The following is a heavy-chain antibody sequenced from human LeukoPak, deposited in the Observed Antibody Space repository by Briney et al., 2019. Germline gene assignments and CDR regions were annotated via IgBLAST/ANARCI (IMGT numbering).Heavy chain of an antibody. CDR3: ARTLNWAFDF. CDR2: INTDGSST. Sequence: PGGSLRLSCAASGFTFSTYWMHWVRQAPGKGLVWVSRINTDGSSTNYADSVKGRFTISRDNANSTLYLQMNSLRAEDTAVYYCARTLNWAFDFWGQGTLVTVSS. D-gene: IGHD7-27*01. J-gene: IGHJ4*02. V-gene: IGHV3-74*01. CDR1: GFTFSTYW.